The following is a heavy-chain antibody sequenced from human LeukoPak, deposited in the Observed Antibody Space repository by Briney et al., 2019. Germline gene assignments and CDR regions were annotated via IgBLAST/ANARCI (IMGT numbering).Heavy chain of an antibody. V-gene: IGHV4-39*01. CDR3: ATSRITYYYDSSGYYQGFDY. Sequence: SETLSLTCTVSGGSISSSSYYWGWIRQPPGKGLEWIGSIYYSGSTYYNPSLKSRVTISVDTSKNQFSLKLSSVTAADTAVYYCATSRITYYYDSSGYYQGFDYWGQGTLVTVSS. CDR1: GGSISSSSYY. J-gene: IGHJ4*02. D-gene: IGHD3-22*01. CDR2: IYYSGST.